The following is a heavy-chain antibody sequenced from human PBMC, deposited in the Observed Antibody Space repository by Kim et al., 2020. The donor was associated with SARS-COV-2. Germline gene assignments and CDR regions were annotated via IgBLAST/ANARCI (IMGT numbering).Heavy chain of an antibody. J-gene: IGHJ4*02. CDR2: IYNSEGT. CDR3: ARTRRGIAAAGPSLYSFDY. CDR1: GDSIISCKYY. Sequence: SETLSLTCTVSGDSIISCKYYWSRQRQRAGQVLECGGRIYNSEGTNYKPSLNSRVTVSVDKSKNQFSLTLSAVTAADTAVYYCARTRRGIAAAGPSLYSFDYWGQGTLVTVSS. D-gene: IGHD6-13*01. V-gene: IGHV4-61*02.